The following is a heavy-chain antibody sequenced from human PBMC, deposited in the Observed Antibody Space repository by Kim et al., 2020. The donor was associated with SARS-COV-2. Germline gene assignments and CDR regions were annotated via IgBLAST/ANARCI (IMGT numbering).Heavy chain of an antibody. CDR1: GVSITIDDYS. Sequence: SETLSLTCAVSGVSITIDDYSWSWIRQPPGKGLEWIGYIYHSGRAFYNPSLKSRVAMSVATSVDQFSLRLSSVTAADTAVYYCAGDRGYGHHDYWGQGMLVTVSS. CDR2: IYHSGRA. J-gene: IGHJ4*02. CDR3: AGDRGYGHHDY. V-gene: IGHV4-30-2*01. D-gene: IGHD5-12*01.